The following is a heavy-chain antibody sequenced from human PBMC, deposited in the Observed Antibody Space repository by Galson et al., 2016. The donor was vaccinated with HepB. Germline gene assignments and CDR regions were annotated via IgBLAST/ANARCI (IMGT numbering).Heavy chain of an antibody. Sequence: SVKVSCKASGYTFTNYGIAWVRQAPGQGPEWMGWISTYNGKPNYAQNLQGRITMTTDTFTSTAYMELRSLRSDDTAMYYCARDHRSYDFAPFYWGQGTLVTVSS. CDR1: GYTFTNYG. V-gene: IGHV1-18*04. CDR2: ISTYNGKP. D-gene: IGHD3-3*01. J-gene: IGHJ4*02. CDR3: ARDHRSYDFAPFY.